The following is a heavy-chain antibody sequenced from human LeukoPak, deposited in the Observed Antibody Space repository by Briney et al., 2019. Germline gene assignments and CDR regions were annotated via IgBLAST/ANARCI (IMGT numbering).Heavy chain of an antibody. CDR1: GGSISSGGYY. J-gene: IGHJ6*04. D-gene: IGHD2-15*01. Sequence: SETLSLTCTVSGGSISSGGYYWSWIRQHPGTGLEWIVYIYYSGSTYYNPSLKSRVTISVDTSKNQFSLKLSSVTAADTAVYYCARDGGSQTNYYYYGMDVWGKGTTVTVSS. V-gene: IGHV4-31*03. CDR3: ARDGGSQTNYYYYGMDV. CDR2: IYYSGST.